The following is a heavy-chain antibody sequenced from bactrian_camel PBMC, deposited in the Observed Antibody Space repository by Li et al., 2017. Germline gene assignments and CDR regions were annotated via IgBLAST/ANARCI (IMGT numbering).Heavy chain of an antibody. Sequence: VQLVESGGGLVQPGRGLRLSCAASGFTFGDYAMIWVRQAPGQGLEWVSRINGAGDQLYYADSVKGRFTISRDNAKNTVVLQMNSLKSEDTALYYCATALWYGGGRFGEYNYWGQGTQVTVS. V-gene: IGHV3S40*01. CDR3: ATALWYGGGRFGEYNY. J-gene: IGHJ4*01. D-gene: IGHD6*01. CDR1: GFTFGDYA. CDR2: INGAGDQL.